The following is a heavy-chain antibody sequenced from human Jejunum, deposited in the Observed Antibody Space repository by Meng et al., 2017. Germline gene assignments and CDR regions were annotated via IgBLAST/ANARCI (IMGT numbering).Heavy chain of an antibody. CDR2: ISGNGDYI. J-gene: IGHJ5*02. D-gene: IGHD3-10*01. V-gene: IGHV3-23*01. CDR3: AKHRTVAVIRGVKRWFDP. Sequence: GGSLRPSCAASGLPFSTYSMSWARQAPGRGREWVSAISGNGDYIYYADSVKGRFTISRDNSKNTLYLQMNSLRADDTAVYFCAKHRTVAVIRGVKRWFDPWGQGTLVTVSS. CDR1: GLPFSTYS.